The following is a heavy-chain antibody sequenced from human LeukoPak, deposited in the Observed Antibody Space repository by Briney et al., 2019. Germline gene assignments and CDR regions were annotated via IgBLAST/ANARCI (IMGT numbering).Heavy chain of an antibody. Sequence: GGSLRLSCAASGFTFSSSAMSWVRQAPGKGLEWVSEISASGGPHYPDSVKGRFTISRGNSKNMLYLQMDSLRADDTAVYYCAKQMTGGRKFEYWGQGTLVTVSS. CDR2: ISASGGP. CDR3: AKQMTGGRKFEY. D-gene: IGHD5-24*01. J-gene: IGHJ4*02. V-gene: IGHV3-23*01. CDR1: GFTFSSSA.